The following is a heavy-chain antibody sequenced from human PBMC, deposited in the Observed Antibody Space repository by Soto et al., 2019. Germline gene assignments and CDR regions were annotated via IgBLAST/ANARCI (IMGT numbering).Heavy chain of an antibody. Sequence: EVQLLGSGGGLVQPGGSLRLSCEASGFTFSAYVMSWVRQAPGQGLEWVSTISGGGGNTYYADSVKGRFTVSRDNSKNILYLQMNSLRAADTAVYSCAKDSSEVVVENANWEGYYYGMDVWGQGTTVTVSS. CDR1: GFTFSAYV. J-gene: IGHJ6*02. CDR2: ISGGGGNT. V-gene: IGHV3-23*01. CDR3: AKDSSEVVVENANWEGYYYGMDV. D-gene: IGHD2-21*01.